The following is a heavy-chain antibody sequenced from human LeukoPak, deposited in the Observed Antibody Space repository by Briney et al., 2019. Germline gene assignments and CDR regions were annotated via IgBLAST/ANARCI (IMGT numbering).Heavy chain of an antibody. D-gene: IGHD4-17*01. CDR2: IYYSGST. V-gene: IGHV4-59*01. CDR1: GGSISSYY. Sequence: SETLSLTCTVSGGSISSYYWSWIRQPPGKGLEWIGYIYYSGSTNYNPSLKSRVTISVDTSKNQFSLKLSSVTAADTAVYYCARDGLETDYGDSYFDYWGQGTLVTVSS. CDR3: ARDGLETDYGDSYFDY. J-gene: IGHJ4*02.